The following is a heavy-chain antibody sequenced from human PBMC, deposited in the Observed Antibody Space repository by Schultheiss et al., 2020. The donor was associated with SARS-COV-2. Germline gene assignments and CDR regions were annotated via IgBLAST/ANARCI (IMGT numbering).Heavy chain of an antibody. CDR1: GFTFSNAW. D-gene: IGHD2-2*01. Sequence: GGSLRLSCAASGFTFSNAWMSWVRQAPGKGLEWVSGISWSPGSIAYADSVKGLFIISRDNAKKSVYLQMNSLRPEDTALYYCAKRGHSPQSTRWRHFDLWGRGTLVTVSS. CDR2: ISWSPGSI. J-gene: IGHJ2*01. V-gene: IGHV3-9*01. CDR3: AKRGHSPQSTRWRHFDL.